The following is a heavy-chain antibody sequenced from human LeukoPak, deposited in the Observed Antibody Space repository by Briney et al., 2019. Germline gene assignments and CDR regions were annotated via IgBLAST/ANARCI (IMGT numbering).Heavy chain of an antibody. V-gene: IGHV1-24*01. CDR1: GHTLSEMT. CDR2: FDPESDER. CDR3: ATEVSSIVPDY. Sequence: ASVKVSCKVSGHTLSEMTMHWVRQAPGKGLEWMGGFDPESDERIYARKFRGRVTMTEDTSTDTAYMELSSLRSEDTAVYYCATEVSSIVPDYWGQGTLVTVSS. D-gene: IGHD2-21*01. J-gene: IGHJ4*02.